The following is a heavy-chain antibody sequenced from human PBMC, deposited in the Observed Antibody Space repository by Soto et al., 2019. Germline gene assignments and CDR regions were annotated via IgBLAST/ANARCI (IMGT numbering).Heavy chain of an antibody. V-gene: IGHV1-8*01. CDR2: MQPSSGRT. J-gene: IGHJ4*02. CDR1: GYSFTSLD. CDR3: ARGVTAGVDY. D-gene: IGHD1-26*01. Sequence: QVQLVQSGAEVREPGASVKVSCKASGYSFTSLDINWVRQTTGQGLEWMGWMQPSSGRTGYAQKFQDRVTMTRDTSINTAYMELSSLTSDDTAFYYCARGVTAGVDYCGQGTLVPVSS.